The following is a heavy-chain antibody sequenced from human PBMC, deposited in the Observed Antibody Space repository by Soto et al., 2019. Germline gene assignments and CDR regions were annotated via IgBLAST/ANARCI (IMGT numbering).Heavy chain of an antibody. V-gene: IGHV3-21*01. CDR1: GFTFSSYS. J-gene: IGHJ5*02. CDR3: AREANYPNWFDP. Sequence: GGSLRLSCAASGFTFSSYSMNWVRQAPGKGLEWVSSISSSSSYIYYADSVKGRFTISRDNAKTSLYLQMNSLRAADTAVYYCAREANYPNWFDPWGQGTLVTVSS. D-gene: IGHD1-7*01. CDR2: ISSSSSYI.